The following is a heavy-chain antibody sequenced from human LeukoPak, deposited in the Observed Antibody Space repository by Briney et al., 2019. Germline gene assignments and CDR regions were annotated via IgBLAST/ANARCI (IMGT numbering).Heavy chain of an antibody. CDR2: ISSSSSYI. D-gene: IGHD3-10*01. Sequence: GGSLRLFCAASGFTFSSYSMNWVRQAPGKGLEWVSSISSSSSYIYYADSVKGRFTISRDNAKNSLYLQMNSLRAEDTAVYYCARVEYYGSGSYYGTGKYWGQGTLVTVSS. J-gene: IGHJ4*02. CDR3: ARVEYYGSGSYYGTGKY. V-gene: IGHV3-21*01. CDR1: GFTFSSYS.